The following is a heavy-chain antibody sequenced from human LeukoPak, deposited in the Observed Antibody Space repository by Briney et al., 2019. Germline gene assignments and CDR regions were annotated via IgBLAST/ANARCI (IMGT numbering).Heavy chain of an antibody. CDR1: GFTFSNYW. V-gene: IGHV3-7*01. J-gene: IGHJ6*04. CDR3: VRDDGDV. CDR2: INEDGSGK. Sequence: GGSLRLSCGFSGFTFSNYWMKWVRQAPGKALEWVASINEDGSGKYSIDSVKDRVTISRDNAKNSLDLQINSLTGEDTAIYYCVRDDGDVWGKGTTVTVSS.